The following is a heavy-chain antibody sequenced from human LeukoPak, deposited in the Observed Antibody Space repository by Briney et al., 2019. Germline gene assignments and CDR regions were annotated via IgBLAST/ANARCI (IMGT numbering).Heavy chain of an antibody. CDR3: ARLFRIAAVPVFDY. J-gene: IGHJ4*02. V-gene: IGHV1-2*02. D-gene: IGHD6-13*01. CDR1: GYTFTCYY. Sequence: ASVKVSCKASGYTFTCYYLHWVRQAPGQGLEWMGWINPDSGDTDYAQKFQGRVTMTRDTSIGTAYMELSRLRSDDTAVYYCARLFRIAAVPVFDYWGQGTLVTVSS. CDR2: INPDSGDT.